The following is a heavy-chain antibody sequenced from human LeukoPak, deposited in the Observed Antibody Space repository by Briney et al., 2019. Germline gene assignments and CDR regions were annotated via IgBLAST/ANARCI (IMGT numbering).Heavy chain of an antibody. J-gene: IGHJ4*02. CDR2: INHSGST. D-gene: IGHD6-19*01. Sequence: SETLSLTCAVYGGSFSGYYWNWIRQPPGKGLEWIGEINHSGSTNYKPSLKSRVTISLDTSKNQFSLRLSSVTAADRAVYYCGIEDQWRLYCDHWGQGTLVTVSS. CDR1: GGSFSGYY. CDR3: GIEDQWRLYCDH. V-gene: IGHV4-34*01.